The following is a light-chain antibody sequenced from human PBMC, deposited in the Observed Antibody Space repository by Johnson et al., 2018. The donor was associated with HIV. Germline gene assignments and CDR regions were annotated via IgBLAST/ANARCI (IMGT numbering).Light chain of an antibody. CDR1: SSNIGSNY. J-gene: IGLJ1*01. CDR3: GTWDSSPSAGV. V-gene: IGLV1-51*01. Sequence: QSVLTQPPSVSAAPGQKVTISCSGSSSNIGSNYVSWYQQLPGTAPKLLIYDSDKRPSGIPDRFSCSNSGTSATLGITGLQTGDEADYYCGTWDSSPSAGVFGSGTKVTVL. CDR2: DSD.